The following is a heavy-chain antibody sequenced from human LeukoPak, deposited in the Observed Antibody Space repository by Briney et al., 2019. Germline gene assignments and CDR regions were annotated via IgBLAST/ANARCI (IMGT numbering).Heavy chain of an antibody. CDR2: IKGDRSEI. Sequence: GGSLRLSCAASAFTFSNYWMSWVRQAPGKGLEWVANIKGDRSEINYVDSVKGRFTISRDNAKNSLYLQMNSLTVDDTAVYYCARDRGYSSFDYWGQGTLVTVSS. J-gene: IGHJ4*02. CDR3: ARDRGYSSFDY. CDR1: AFTFSNYW. V-gene: IGHV3-7*01. D-gene: IGHD4-23*01.